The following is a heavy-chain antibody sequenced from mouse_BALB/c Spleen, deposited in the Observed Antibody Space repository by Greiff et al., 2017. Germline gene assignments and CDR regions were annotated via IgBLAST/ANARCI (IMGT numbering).Heavy chain of an antibody. V-gene: IGHV14-3*02. J-gene: IGHJ1*01. CDR3: APNYYGSSYWYFDV. D-gene: IGHD1-1*01. Sequence: EVQRVESGAELVKPGASVKLSCTASGFNIKDTYMHWVKQRPEQGLEWIGRIDPANGNTKYDPKFQGKATITADTSSNTAYLQLSSLTSEDTAVYYCAPNYYGSSYWYFDVWGAGTTVTVSS. CDR1: GFNIKDTY. CDR2: IDPANGNT.